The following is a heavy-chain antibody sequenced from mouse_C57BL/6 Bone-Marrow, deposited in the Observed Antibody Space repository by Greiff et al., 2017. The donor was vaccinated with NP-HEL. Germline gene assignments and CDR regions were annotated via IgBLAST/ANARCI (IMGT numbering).Heavy chain of an antibody. J-gene: IGHJ2*01. Sequence: EVQLVESGGGLVKPGGSLKLSCAASGFTFSSYAMSWVRQTPEKRLEWVATISDGGSSTYYPDNVQGRFTISRDNAKNNLYLQMSHLKSEDTAMYSCARDLYDYALGYWGQGTTLTVSS. V-gene: IGHV5-4*01. CDR3: ARDLYDYALGY. CDR2: ISDGGSST. D-gene: IGHD2-4*01. CDR1: GFTFSSYA.